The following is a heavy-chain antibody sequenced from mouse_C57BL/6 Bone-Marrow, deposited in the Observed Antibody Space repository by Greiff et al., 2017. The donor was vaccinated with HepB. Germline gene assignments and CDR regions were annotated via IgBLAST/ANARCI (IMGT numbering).Heavy chain of an antibody. CDR2: INPSSGYT. Sequence: QVQLQQSGAELAKPGASVKLSCKASGYTFTSYWMHWVKQRPGQGLEWIGYINPSSGYTKYNQKFKDKATLTADESSSTAYMQLSSLTYEDSAVYYCARYYYGYPWGQGTLVTVSA. CDR3: ARYYYGYP. V-gene: IGHV1-7*01. CDR1: GYTFTSYW. D-gene: IGHD2-2*01. J-gene: IGHJ3*01.